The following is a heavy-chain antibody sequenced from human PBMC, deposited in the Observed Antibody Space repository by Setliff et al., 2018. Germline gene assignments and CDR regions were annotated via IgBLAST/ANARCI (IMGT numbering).Heavy chain of an antibody. J-gene: IGHJ6*03. Sequence: ASVKVSCKASGGTFSNSAINWVRQATGQGLEWIGWMNPQNGNTGYVQKFQGRVTMTRNTSISAAYMELSSLRSDDTAVYYCATVKRGGTSGTSYHYYYMDVWGKGTTVTVSS. CDR1: GGTFSNSA. CDR2: MNPQNGNT. D-gene: IGHD3-10*01. V-gene: IGHV1-8*02. CDR3: ATVKRGGTSGTSYHYYYMDV.